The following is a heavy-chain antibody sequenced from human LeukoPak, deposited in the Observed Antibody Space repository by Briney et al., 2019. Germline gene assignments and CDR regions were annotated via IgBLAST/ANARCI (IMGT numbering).Heavy chain of an antibody. CDR3: ASAGYSYGRY. CDR2: IYYSGST. D-gene: IGHD5-18*01. CDR1: GGSISSSYYY. V-gene: IGHV4-39*01. Sequence: SETLSLTCTVSGGSISSSYYYWGWVRQPPGKGLEWIGSIYYSGSTYYNPSLKSRVTISVDTSKNQFSLKLSSVTAADTTVYYCASAGYSYGRYWGQGTLVTVSS. J-gene: IGHJ4*02.